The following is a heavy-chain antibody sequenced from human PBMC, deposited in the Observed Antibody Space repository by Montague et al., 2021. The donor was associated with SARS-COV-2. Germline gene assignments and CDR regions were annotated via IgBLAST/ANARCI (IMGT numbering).Heavy chain of an antibody. D-gene: IGHD2-2*01. CDR2: IYYSGXT. Sequence: TLSLTCTVSGGSISSGGYYWGWIRQHPGKGLEWIGYIYYSGXTXYXXXXKXRVTISVDTSKNQFSLKLSSVTAADAAVYYCARATAGSAAICMGFPRPSDAFDVWGQGTMVTVSS. J-gene: IGHJ3*01. CDR3: ARATAGSAAICMGFPRPSDAFDV. CDR1: GGSISSGGYY. V-gene: IGHV4-31*03.